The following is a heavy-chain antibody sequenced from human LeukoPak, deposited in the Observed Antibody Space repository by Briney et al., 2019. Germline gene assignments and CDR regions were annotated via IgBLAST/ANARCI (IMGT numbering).Heavy chain of an antibody. V-gene: IGHV1-18*01. Sequence: ASVKVSCKASGYTFTSYGISWVRQAPGQGLEWMGWISAYNGNTNYAQKLQGRVTMTTDTSTSTAYMELRSLRSDDTAVYYCARDKSGWYYDAFDIWGQGTMVTVSS. D-gene: IGHD6-19*01. CDR3: ARDKSGWYYDAFDI. CDR1: GYTFTSYG. CDR2: ISAYNGNT. J-gene: IGHJ3*02.